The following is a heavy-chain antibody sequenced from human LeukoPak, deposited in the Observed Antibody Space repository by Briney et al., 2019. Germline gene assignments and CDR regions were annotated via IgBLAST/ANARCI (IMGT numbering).Heavy chain of an antibody. CDR2: IYWDDDK. CDR1: GFSLTTCGVG. Sequence: ESGPTLLKPTQTLTLTCTFSGFSLTTCGVGVGWIRQPPGKALEWLALIYWDDDKRYSPSLRNRLSITKDTSKNQVVLTMTNVDPVDTATYYCAHRLDQRTNWNYGNFDYWGQGTLVTVSS. CDR3: AHRLDQRTNWNYGNFDY. D-gene: IGHD1-7*01. V-gene: IGHV2-5*02. J-gene: IGHJ4*02.